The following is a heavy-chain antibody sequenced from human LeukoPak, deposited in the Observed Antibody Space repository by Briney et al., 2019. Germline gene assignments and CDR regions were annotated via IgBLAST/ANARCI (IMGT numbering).Heavy chain of an antibody. CDR2: ISYDGSDK. J-gene: IGHJ4*02. V-gene: IGHV3-30*18. Sequence: GGSLRLSCAASGFTFSSYGMHWVRQAPGKGLEWVAVISYDGSDKYYADSVKGRFTISRDNSKNTLYLQVNSLRAEDTAVYYCAKAPRSTTVTPDYWGQGTLVTVSS. CDR1: GFTFSSYG. D-gene: IGHD4-17*01. CDR3: AKAPRSTTVTPDY.